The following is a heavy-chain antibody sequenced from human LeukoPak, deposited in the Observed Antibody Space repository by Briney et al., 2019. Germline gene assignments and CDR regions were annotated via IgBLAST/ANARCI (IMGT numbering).Heavy chain of an antibody. D-gene: IGHD1-26*01. CDR3: AREPVGATSGDY. CDR2: IYYSGST. J-gene: IGHJ4*02. V-gene: IGHV4-39*07. CDR1: GGSISSSSYY. Sequence: SETLSLTCTVSGGSISSSSYYWGWIRQPPGKGLEWIGSIYYSGSTYYNPSLKGRVTISVDTSKNQFSLKLSSVTAADTAVYYCAREPVGATSGDYWGQGTLVTVSS.